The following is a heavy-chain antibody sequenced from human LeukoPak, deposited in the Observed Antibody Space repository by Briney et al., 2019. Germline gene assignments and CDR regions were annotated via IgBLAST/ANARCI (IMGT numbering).Heavy chain of an antibody. CDR3: ARDLDSSGYYEGDY. CDR2: IYYSGST. CDR1: GFTFSSYA. D-gene: IGHD3-22*01. J-gene: IGHJ4*02. Sequence: PGGSLRLSCAASGFTFSSYAMSWVRQAPGKGLEWIGSIYYSGSTYYNPSLKSRVTISVDTSKNQFSLKLSSVTAADTAVYYCARDLDSSGYYEGDYWGQGTLVTVSS. V-gene: IGHV4-39*07.